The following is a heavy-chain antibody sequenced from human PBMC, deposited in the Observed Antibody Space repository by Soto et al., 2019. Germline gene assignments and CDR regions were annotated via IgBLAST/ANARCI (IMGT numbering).Heavy chain of an antibody. CDR3: FRLEGNGWLDS. CDR1: GSSASTNEPT. CDR2: TYYRSKWYN. V-gene: IGHV6-1*01. Sequence: PAQTLSRSGDISGSSASTNEPTWNWIMHAPTRSLEWLGRTYYRSKWYNDYAESVRSRRIISPDIYNNQISLQLNSVTPDDTVVYFCFRLEGNGWLDSRGQGSLVIVSA. J-gene: IGHJ5*01. D-gene: IGHD4-17*01.